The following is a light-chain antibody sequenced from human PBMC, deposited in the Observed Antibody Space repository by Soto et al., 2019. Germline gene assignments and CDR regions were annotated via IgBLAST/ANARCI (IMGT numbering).Light chain of an antibody. J-gene: IGLJ2*01. Sequence: QSALTQPRSVSGSPGQSVTISCTGTSSDVGGSNYVSWYQQHPGKTPKLMIYDVTKRPSEVPDRFSGSKSGNTASLTISGLQAEDEADYYCCSYAGSYTLLFGGGTKVTVL. CDR2: DVT. CDR3: CSYAGSYTLL. CDR1: SSDVGGSNY. V-gene: IGLV2-11*01.